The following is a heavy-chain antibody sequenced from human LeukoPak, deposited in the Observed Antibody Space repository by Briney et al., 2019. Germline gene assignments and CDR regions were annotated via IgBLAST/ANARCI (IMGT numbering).Heavy chain of an antibody. CDR2: ISSNGGST. D-gene: IGHD3-10*01. V-gene: IGHV3-64D*09. CDR1: GFTFSSYA. CDR3: VKERHYYGSGTFDY. J-gene: IGHJ4*02. Sequence: GSLRLSCSASGFTFSSYAMHWVRQAPGKGLEYVSAISSNGGSTYYADSVKGRFTISRDNSKNTLYLQMSSLRAEDTAVYYCVKERHYYGSGTFDYWGQGTLVTVSS.